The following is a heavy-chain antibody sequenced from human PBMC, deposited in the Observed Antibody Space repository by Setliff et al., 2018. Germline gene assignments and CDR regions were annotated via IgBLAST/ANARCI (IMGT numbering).Heavy chain of an antibody. Sequence: PSETLSLTCIVSGESIDSIDTGNHYWTWIRQPPGKGLGWIGYINYSGSTNYNPSLKSRVTISGDTSKNQVSLRLSSVTAADTAVYYCARTGTYRYFDYWGQGALVTVSS. CDR3: ARTGTYRYFDY. V-gene: IGHV4-61*01. CDR2: INYSGST. CDR1: GESIDSIDTGNHY. J-gene: IGHJ4*02. D-gene: IGHD1-1*01.